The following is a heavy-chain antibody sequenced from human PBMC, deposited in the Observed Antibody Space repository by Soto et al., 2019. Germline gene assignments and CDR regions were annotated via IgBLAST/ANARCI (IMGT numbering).Heavy chain of an antibody. Sequence: GESLKISCKGSGYSFPTFWIGWVRQMPGKGLEWMGVIYPGDSDTRYSPSFQGQVTISADRSISTAYLQWSSLKASDTAIYYCARSGRNAYYNMDVWGQGTTVTVSS. CDR1: GYSFPTFW. CDR3: ARSGRNAYYNMDV. J-gene: IGHJ6*02. D-gene: IGHD3-16*01. CDR2: IYPGDSDT. V-gene: IGHV5-51*01.